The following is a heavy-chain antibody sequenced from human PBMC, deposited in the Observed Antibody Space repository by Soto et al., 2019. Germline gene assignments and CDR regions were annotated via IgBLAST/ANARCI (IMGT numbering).Heavy chain of an antibody. V-gene: IGHV3-21*01. D-gene: IGHD6-13*01. CDR2: ISSSSSYI. CDR3: ARDSAAAGNVDGMDV. Sequence: PGGSLRLSCAASGFTFSSYSMNWVRQAPGKGLEWVSSISSSSSYIYYADSVKGRLTISRDNAKNSLYLQMNSLRAEDTAVYYCARDSAAAGNVDGMDVWGQGTTVTVSS. J-gene: IGHJ6*02. CDR1: GFTFSSYS.